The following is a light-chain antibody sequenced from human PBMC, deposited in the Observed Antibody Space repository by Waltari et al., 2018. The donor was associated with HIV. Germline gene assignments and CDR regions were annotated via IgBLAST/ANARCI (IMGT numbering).Light chain of an antibody. J-gene: IGLJ3*02. CDR1: SSDVGRYNP. V-gene: IGLV2-23*02. CDR3: CSYAGSSTWV. Sequence: QSALTQPASVSGSPGQSITISCTGTSSDVGRYNPVSWYQQHPGKAPKLLIYEVSKRPSGVSNRFSGSKSGNTASLTISGLQAEDEADYYCCSYAGSSTWVFGGGTKLTVL. CDR2: EVS.